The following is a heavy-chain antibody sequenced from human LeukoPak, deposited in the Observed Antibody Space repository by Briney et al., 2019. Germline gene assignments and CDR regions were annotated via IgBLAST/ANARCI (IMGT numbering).Heavy chain of an antibody. CDR1: GYSFTSYW. CDR2: IYPGDSDT. V-gene: IGHV5-51*01. Sequence: ESPDISCKGSGYSFTSYWIGWVLQMPGKGLEWMGIIYPGDSDTRYSPSFQGPLTISADKSISTAYLQWSSLKASDTAMYYCARLGFGDSLRNAFDTWGERPVDPVSS. CDR3: ARLGFGDSLRNAFDT. J-gene: IGHJ3*02. D-gene: IGHD3-10*01.